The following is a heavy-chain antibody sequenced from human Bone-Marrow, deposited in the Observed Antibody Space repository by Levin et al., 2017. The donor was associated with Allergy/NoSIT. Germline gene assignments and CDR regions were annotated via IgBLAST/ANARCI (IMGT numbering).Heavy chain of an antibody. Sequence: SETLSLTCSVSGGSINSFYWSWIRQPPGKRLEWIGYVYYSGTTNYNPSLTSRVTMSVDTSKNQFSLKLSSVTASDTAIYYCASLYHEYYSDNSARHPLLADYVGTDVWGPGTTVAVSS. CDR1: GGSINSFY. D-gene: IGHD3-22*01. CDR2: VYYSGTT. CDR3: ASLYHEYYSDNSARHPLLADYVGTDV. J-gene: IGHJ6*02. V-gene: IGHV4-59*01.